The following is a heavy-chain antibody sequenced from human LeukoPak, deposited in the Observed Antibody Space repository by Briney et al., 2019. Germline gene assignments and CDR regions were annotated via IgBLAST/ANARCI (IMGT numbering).Heavy chain of an antibody. D-gene: IGHD2-15*01. Sequence: PGGSLRLYCEASGFTFNTYAIYWVRQAPGKGLEWVSGICGSGGCTYYADSVKGRFTISRDNSKNTLCLQMNSLRAEDTAVYYCARVYGPRIKYGMDVWGQGTTVTVSS. CDR3: ARVYGPRIKYGMDV. J-gene: IGHJ6*02. CDR1: GFTFNTYA. CDR2: ICGSGGCT. V-gene: IGHV3-23*01.